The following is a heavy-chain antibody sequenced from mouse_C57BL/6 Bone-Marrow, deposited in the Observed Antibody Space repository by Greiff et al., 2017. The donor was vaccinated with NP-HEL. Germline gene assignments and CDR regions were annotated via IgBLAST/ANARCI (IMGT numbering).Heavy chain of an antibody. CDR3: ARWRIYYDYDVGAMDY. CDR1: GYTFTDYY. CDR2: INPYNGGT. Sequence: EVQLQQSGPVLVKPGASVKMSCKASGYTFTDYYMNWVKQSHGKSLEWIGVINPYNGGTSYNQKFKGKATLTVDKSSSTAYMELNSLTSEDSAVYYCARWRIYYDYDVGAMDYWGQGTSVTVSS. J-gene: IGHJ4*01. D-gene: IGHD2-4*01. V-gene: IGHV1-19*01.